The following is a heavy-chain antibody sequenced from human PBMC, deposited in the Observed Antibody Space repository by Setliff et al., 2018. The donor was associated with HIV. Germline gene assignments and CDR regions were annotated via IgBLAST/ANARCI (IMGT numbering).Heavy chain of an antibody. CDR1: GYTFTNFW. D-gene: IGHD2-2*01. V-gene: IGHV5-51*01. J-gene: IGHJ6*03. CDR2: IYPGDSDT. CDR3: ARASDPSHRMPPTNYYYYMDV. Sequence: PGESLKISCKGSGYTFTNFWIGWVRQVPGKGLELMGIIYPGDSDTRHSPSFQGQVTISADKSISTAYLQWNSLKASDTAIYYCARASDPSHRMPPTNYYYYMDVWGKGTTVTVSS.